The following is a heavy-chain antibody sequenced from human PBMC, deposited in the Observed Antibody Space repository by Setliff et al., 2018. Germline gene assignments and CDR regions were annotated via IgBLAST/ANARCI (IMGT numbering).Heavy chain of an antibody. Sequence: SVKVSCKTSGGTFKNHAISWVRQAPGQGHEWMGGTIPMFDRPNYAQKFQGRVAITADESTNTAYIEISSLRYEDTAVYSCAWGNMDVVAAGGKYSGLAFWGQGTQVTVSS. J-gene: IGHJ4*02. CDR3: AWGNMDVVAAGGKYSGLAF. CDR2: TIPMFDRP. V-gene: IGHV1-69*13. CDR1: GGTFKNHA. D-gene: IGHD6-13*01.